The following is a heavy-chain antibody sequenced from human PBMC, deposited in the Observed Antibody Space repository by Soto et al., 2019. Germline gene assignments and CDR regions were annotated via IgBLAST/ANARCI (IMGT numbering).Heavy chain of an antibody. D-gene: IGHD3-10*01. J-gene: IGHJ4*02. CDR2: ISRFSDRT. Sequence: GGSLRLSCSASGFNFNSYTMNWVRQAPGKGLEWVSSISRFSDRTYYADSVKGRFAIFRANAENSVYLQVNSLRAEDTAVYYCARVGDYFGEFDYFDYWGQGTQVTVSS. CDR3: ARVGDYFGEFDYFDY. V-gene: IGHV3-21*06. CDR1: GFNFNSYT.